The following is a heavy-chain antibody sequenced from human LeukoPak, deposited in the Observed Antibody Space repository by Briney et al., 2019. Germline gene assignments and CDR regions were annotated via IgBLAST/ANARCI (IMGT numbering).Heavy chain of an antibody. CDR2: IYYSGST. Sequence: ASQTLSLTCGVSGGSMSSSSYYWGWIRQPPGKGLEWIGSIYYSGSTYYNPSLKSRVTISVDSSKNQCSLKLSSVTAADTAVYYCARHGTVTHRFDYWGQGTLVTVSS. V-gene: IGHV4-39*01. CDR1: GGSMSSSSYY. J-gene: IGHJ4*02. CDR3: ARHGTVTHRFDY. D-gene: IGHD4-17*01.